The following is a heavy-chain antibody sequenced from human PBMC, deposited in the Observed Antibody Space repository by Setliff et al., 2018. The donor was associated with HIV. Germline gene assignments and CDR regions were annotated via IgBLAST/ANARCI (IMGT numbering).Heavy chain of an antibody. J-gene: IGHJ4*02. CDR2: INQDGSEK. Sequence: GGSLRLSCADSGFTFSRYWMTWVRQIPRKGLDWVASINQDGSEKSYGDSVKGRFTISRDNSKNSLYLQMNALKDDDTAIYYCARGEPAYQFWSGYWYFFNYWGQGALVTVSS. CDR3: ARGEPAYQFWSGYWYFFNY. V-gene: IGHV3-7*01. D-gene: IGHD3-3*02. CDR1: GFTFSRYW.